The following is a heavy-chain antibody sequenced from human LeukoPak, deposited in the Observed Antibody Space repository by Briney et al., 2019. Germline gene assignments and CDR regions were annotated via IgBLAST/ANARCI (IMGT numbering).Heavy chain of an antibody. D-gene: IGHD2-8*01. CDR1: GGSISGSSYF. Sequence: SETLSLTCTVSGGSISGSSYFWGWIRQPPGKGLEWIGSIYHSGSTYYNPSLKSRVTISVDRSKNQFSLKLSSVTAADTAVYYCARHQMAGYYFDYWGQGTLVTVSS. CDR2: IYHSGST. V-gene: IGHV4-39*07. J-gene: IGHJ4*02. CDR3: ARHQMAGYYFDY.